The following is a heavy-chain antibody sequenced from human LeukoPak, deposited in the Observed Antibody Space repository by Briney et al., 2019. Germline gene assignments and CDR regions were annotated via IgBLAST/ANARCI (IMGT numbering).Heavy chain of an antibody. J-gene: IGHJ4*02. Sequence: WASVKVSCKASGGTFSSYAISWVRQAPGQGLEWMGRIIPILGIANYAQKLQGRVTITADKSTSTAYMELSSLRSEDTAVYYCAGDPRAAAGTRGDYWGQGTLVTVSS. D-gene: IGHD6-13*01. V-gene: IGHV1-69*04. CDR1: GGTFSSYA. CDR2: IIPILGIA. CDR3: AGDPRAAAGTRGDY.